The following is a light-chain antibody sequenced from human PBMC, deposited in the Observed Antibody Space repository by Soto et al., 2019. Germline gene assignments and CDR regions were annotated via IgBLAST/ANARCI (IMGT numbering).Light chain of an antibody. CDR2: DIT. Sequence: QSALTQPASVSGSPGQSITISCTGTSSDVGYYNYVSWYQQRPGKAPKLMIYDITTRPSGVSYRFSGSKSGNTASLTISGLQAEDEADDYCTSYTSSHPYVFGTGTKVTVL. J-gene: IGLJ1*01. CDR3: TSYTSSHPYV. CDR1: SSDVGYYNY. V-gene: IGLV2-14*01.